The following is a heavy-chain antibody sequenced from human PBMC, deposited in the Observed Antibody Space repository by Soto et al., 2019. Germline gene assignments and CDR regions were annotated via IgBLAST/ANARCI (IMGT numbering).Heavy chain of an antibody. CDR1: GYTFTSYG. CDR3: ARFLSRWLDPFDY. Sequence: ASVKVSCKASGYTFTSYGIGSVRLAPEQGLEWMGWISAYNGNTNYAQKLQGRVTMPTDTSTSTAYMELRSLRSDDTAVYYCARFLSRWLDPFDYWGQGTLVTVSS. V-gene: IGHV1-18*01. J-gene: IGHJ4*02. CDR2: ISAYNGNT. D-gene: IGHD6-19*01.